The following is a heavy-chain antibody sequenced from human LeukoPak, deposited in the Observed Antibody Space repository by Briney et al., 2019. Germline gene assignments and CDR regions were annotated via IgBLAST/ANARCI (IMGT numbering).Heavy chain of an antibody. Sequence: SETLSLTCTVSGGSISTYYWSWIRQPPGKGLEWIGHIHYSGGTYYDSSLKSRVTISIDTSKNQFSLELSSVTAADTAVYYCARGGVYYFDFWGQGTLVTVSS. CDR2: IHYSGGT. J-gene: IGHJ4*02. D-gene: IGHD3-16*01. V-gene: IGHV4-59*01. CDR1: GGSISTYY. CDR3: ARGGVYYFDF.